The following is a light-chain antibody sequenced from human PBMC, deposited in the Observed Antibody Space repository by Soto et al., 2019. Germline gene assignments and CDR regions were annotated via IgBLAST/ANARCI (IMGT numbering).Light chain of an antibody. J-gene: IGKJ2*01. CDR2: DAS. CDR3: QQRSNWPPYN. CDR1: PSVSSY. Sequence: EIVLTQSPATLSLSPGERATLSCRASPSVSSYLAWYQQKPGQAPRLLIYDASNRATGIPARFSGSGPGTDFTLTSSSLEPADFAVYYWQQRSNWPPYNFGKGTKLEIK. V-gene: IGKV3-11*01.